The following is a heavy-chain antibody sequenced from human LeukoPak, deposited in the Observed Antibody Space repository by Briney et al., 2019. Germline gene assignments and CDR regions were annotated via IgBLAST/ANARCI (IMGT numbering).Heavy chain of an antibody. V-gene: IGHV4-39*07. CDR3: ARVLEGRVYYYYYYYMDV. Sequence: SETLSLTCSVSGDSITSNHYYWGWIRQPPGKGLEWIGSIHYSGSTYYNPSLKSRVAISADTSKNQFSLKLSSVTAADTAVYYCARVLEGRVYYYYYYYMDVWGKGTTVTVSS. D-gene: IGHD3-3*01. CDR2: IHYSGST. J-gene: IGHJ6*03. CDR1: GDSITSNHYY.